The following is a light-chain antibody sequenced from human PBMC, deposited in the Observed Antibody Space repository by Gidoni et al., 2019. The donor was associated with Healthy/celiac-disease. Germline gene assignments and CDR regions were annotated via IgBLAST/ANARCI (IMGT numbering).Light chain of an antibody. CDR2: EVS. J-gene: IGLJ2*01. V-gene: IGLV2-8*01. CDR1: SSDVGGYNY. Sequence: QSALTQTPSASGSPGQSVTISCTGTSSDVGGYNYVSWYQQHPGKAPKLMIYEVSKRPSGVPDRFSGSKSGNPASLTVSGLQAEDEADYYCSSYAGSNNFVVFGGGTKLTVL. CDR3: SSYAGSNNFVV.